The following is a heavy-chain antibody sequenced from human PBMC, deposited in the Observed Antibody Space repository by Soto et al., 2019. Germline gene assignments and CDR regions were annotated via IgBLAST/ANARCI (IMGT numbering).Heavy chain of an antibody. V-gene: IGHV1-18*01. D-gene: IGHD2-2*01. Sequence: ASVKVSCKASGYTFTSYGISWVRQAPGQRLEWMGWISAGNGNTNYAQKFQGRVTITTDTSTSTAYMELSSLRSEDTAVYYCARDGSRVPAAMAFDPWGQGTLVTVSS. J-gene: IGHJ5*02. CDR1: GYTFTSYG. CDR2: ISAGNGNT. CDR3: ARDGSRVPAAMAFDP.